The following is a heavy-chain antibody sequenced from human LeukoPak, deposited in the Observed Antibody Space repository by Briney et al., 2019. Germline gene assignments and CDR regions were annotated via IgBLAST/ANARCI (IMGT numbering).Heavy chain of an antibody. V-gene: IGHV4-31*03. Sequence: SETLSLTCTVSGGSISSGGYYWSWIRQHPGKGLEWIGYIYYSGSTYYNPSLKSRVTISVDTSKNQFSLKLSSVTAADTAVYYCAGVGGQEQQLAFDYWGQGTLVTVSS. D-gene: IGHD6-13*01. CDR2: IYYSGST. CDR3: AGVGGQEQQLAFDY. CDR1: GGSISSGGYY. J-gene: IGHJ4*02.